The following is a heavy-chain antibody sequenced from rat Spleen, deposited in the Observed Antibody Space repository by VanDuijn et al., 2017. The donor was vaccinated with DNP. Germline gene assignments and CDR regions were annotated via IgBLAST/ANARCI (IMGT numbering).Heavy chain of an antibody. CDR2: ISSAGST. D-gene: IGHD1-6*01. CDR3: TRGDILRSFDY. J-gene: IGHJ2*01. CDR1: GYSITSAYR. V-gene: IGHV3-3*01. Sequence: EVQLQESGPGLVRPSQSLSLTCSVTGYSITSAYRWNWIRKFPGNKLEWMGFISSAGSTNYNPSLKSRISITRDTSKNQFFLQVNSVSTDDTATYYCTRGDILRSFDYWGQGVMVTVSS.